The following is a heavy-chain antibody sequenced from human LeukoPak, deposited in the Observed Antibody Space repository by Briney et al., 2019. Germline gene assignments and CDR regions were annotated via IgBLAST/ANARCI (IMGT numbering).Heavy chain of an antibody. V-gene: IGHV4-59*01. J-gene: IGHJ4*02. CDR2: INDSGST. Sequence: SETLSLTCTVSGGSINSYYWSWIRQPPGKGLEWIGYINDSGSTNYNPSHKSRVTISVDTSKNQFSLKLSSVTAADTAVYFCARDTYGSGLFDYWGQGTLVTVSS. D-gene: IGHD3-10*01. CDR1: GGSINSYY. CDR3: ARDTYGSGLFDY.